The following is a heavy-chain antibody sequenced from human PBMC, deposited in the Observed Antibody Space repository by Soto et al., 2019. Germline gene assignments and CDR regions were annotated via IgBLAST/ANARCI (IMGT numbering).Heavy chain of an antibody. V-gene: IGHV5-51*01. J-gene: IGHJ4*02. D-gene: IGHD5-12*01. CDR3: ARHGYDGSGVTVVEY. Sequence: GESLKISCKGSGYSFTTYWIGWVRQMPGKGLEWMGIIYAGDSDTRNSPAFEGHVTLSADKSISTAYLQWSSLKSSDTALYYCARHGYDGSGVTVVEYWGQGTLVTVSS. CDR1: GYSFTTYW. CDR2: IYAGDSDT.